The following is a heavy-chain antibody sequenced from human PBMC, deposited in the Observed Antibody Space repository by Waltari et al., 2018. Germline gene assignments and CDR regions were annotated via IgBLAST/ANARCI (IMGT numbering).Heavy chain of an antibody. Sequence: QVQLQESGPGLVKPSETLSLTCTVSGGSISSHYWSWIRQPPGKGLEWIGYIYYSGSTNYNPSLKSRVTISVDTSKNQFSLKLSSVTAADTAVYYCAREGQPLPHGGAFDIWGQGTMATVSS. V-gene: IGHV4-59*11. D-gene: IGHD2-2*01. J-gene: IGHJ3*02. CDR2: IYYSGST. CDR1: GGSISSHY. CDR3: AREGQPLPHGGAFDI.